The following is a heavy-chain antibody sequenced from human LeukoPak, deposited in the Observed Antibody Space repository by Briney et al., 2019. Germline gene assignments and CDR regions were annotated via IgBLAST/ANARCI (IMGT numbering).Heavy chain of an antibody. V-gene: IGHV3-21*01. CDR3: ARLQGHWFDP. CDR1: GFTFSNYW. Sequence: GGSLRLSCAASGFTFSNYWMHWIRQVPGKGLEWVSSISSSSSYIYYADSVKGRFTISRDNAKNSLYLQMNSLRAEDTAVYYCARLQGHWFDPWGQGTLVTVSS. J-gene: IGHJ5*02. CDR2: ISSSSSYI. D-gene: IGHD4-11*01.